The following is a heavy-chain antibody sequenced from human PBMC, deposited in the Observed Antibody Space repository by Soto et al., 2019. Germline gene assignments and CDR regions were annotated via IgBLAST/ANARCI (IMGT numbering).Heavy chain of an antibody. D-gene: IGHD3-10*01. V-gene: IGHV1-2*02. CDR2: MNCDSGGT. J-gene: IGHJ4*02. CDR1: GYTFTDYY. Sequence: QVQLVQSGAEVKKPGASVKVSCKASGYTFTDYYMHWVRQAPGQGLEWMGWMNCDSGGTNYAQKVQGRVTMTKNTSIRTAYMELSRLTSDETAVYYCARGPGTVFLADSWGQGTLVPVSS. CDR3: ARGPGTVFLADS.